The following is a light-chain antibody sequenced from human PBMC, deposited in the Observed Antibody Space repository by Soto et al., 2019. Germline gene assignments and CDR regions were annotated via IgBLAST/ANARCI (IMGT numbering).Light chain of an antibody. CDR3: QQYNNWPRT. CDR2: GAS. V-gene: IGKV3-15*01. Sequence: EIVLTQSPATLSVSPGARATLSCTASPSVSSNLAWYQQNPGQAPRLLIYGASTRATGIPARFSGSGSGTEFTLTVSSLQSEDLAVYCCQQYNNWPRTFGQGNKLEIK. CDR1: PSVSSN. J-gene: IGKJ2*01.